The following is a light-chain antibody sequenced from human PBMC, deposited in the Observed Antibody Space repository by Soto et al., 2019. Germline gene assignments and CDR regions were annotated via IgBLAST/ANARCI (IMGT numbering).Light chain of an antibody. CDR3: QQYGSPLYT. CDR2: GVS. CDR1: QIISNSY. V-gene: IGKV3-20*01. Sequence: EIVLTQSPGTLYLSPEERATLSCRASQIISNSYSAWYQVKPGQAPRLVIYGVSSRATGIPDRFSGSGFGTDFTLTISRLEPEDFAVYYCQQYGSPLYTFGQGTKLEIK. J-gene: IGKJ2*01.